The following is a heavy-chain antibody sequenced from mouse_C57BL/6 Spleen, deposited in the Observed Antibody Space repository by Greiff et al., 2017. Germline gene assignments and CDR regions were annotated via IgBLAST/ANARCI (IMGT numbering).Heavy chain of an antibody. J-gene: IGHJ3*01. CDR3: ARKDYGSSYPFAY. CDR1: GYAFTNYL. V-gene: IGHV1-54*01. D-gene: IGHD1-1*01. Sequence: VQLQQSGAELVRPGTSVKVSCKASGYAFTNYLIEWVKQRPGQGLEWIGVINPGSGGTNYNEKFKGKATLTADKSSSTAYMQRSSLTSEDSAVYFCARKDYGSSYPFAYWGQGTLVTVSA. CDR2: INPGSGGT.